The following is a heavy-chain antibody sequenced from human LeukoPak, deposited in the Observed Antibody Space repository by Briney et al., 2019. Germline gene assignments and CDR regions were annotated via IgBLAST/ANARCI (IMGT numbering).Heavy chain of an antibody. Sequence: GGSLRLSCAASGFTFSSYSMNWVRQAPGKGLEWVGFITSKPYGETSHYAASVSGRFSFSRDDSKSIAYLQMNSLKTEDTAVYYCVRHDGMVLPVWGQGTLVTVSS. CDR1: GFTFSSYS. D-gene: IGHD3-3*01. CDR3: VRHDGMVLPV. J-gene: IGHJ4*02. CDR2: ITSKPYGETS. V-gene: IGHV3-49*04.